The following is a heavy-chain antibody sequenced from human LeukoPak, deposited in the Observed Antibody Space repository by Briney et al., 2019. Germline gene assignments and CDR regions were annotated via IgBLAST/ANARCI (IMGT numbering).Heavy chain of an antibody. CDR3: AAQAGTGPYYYYGLDV. V-gene: IGHV3-21*01. CDR2: ISSGDTYI. J-gene: IGHJ6*02. D-gene: IGHD6-19*01. CDR1: GFTFSNCS. Sequence: GGSLRLSCAASGFTFSNCSINWVRQAPGKGLEWVSSISSGDTYIYYADSVKGRFTISRDNAKNSLYLQMNSLRAEDTAVYYCAAQAGTGPYYYYGLDVWGQGTTVTVSS.